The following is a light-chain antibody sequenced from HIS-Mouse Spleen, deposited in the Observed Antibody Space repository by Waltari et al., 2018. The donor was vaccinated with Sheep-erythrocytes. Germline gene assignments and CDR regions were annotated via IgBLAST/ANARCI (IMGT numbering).Light chain of an antibody. V-gene: IGLV2-11*01. CDR3: CSYAGSYNHV. Sequence: QSALTQPRSVSGSPGQSVTIPCTGTSSDGGGYNYVLWYQQPPGKAPKLMIYDVSKRPSGVPDRFSGSKSGNTASLTISGLQAEDEADYYCCSYAGSYNHVFATGTKVTVL. CDR1: SSDGGGYNY. J-gene: IGLJ1*01. CDR2: DVS.